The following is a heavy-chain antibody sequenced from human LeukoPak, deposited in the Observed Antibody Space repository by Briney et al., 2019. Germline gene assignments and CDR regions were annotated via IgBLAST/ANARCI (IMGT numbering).Heavy chain of an antibody. CDR1: GYTFTSNY. Sequence: ASVKVSCKASGYTFTSNYIHWVRQAPGQGLEWMGMIYPRDGSTGYAQKFQGRVTVTRDTSTSIVHMELSGLRSEDTAVYYCARDQEGFDYWGQGTLVTVSS. CDR3: ARDQEGFDY. J-gene: IGHJ4*02. CDR2: IYPRDGST. V-gene: IGHV1-46*01.